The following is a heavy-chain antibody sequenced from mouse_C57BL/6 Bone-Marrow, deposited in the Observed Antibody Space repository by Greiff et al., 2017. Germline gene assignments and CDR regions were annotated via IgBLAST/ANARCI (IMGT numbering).Heavy chain of an antibody. J-gene: IGHJ1*03. CDR1: GYTFTSYW. CDR2: IDPSDSET. V-gene: IGHV1-52*01. CDR3: AREERGGDYYWYFDV. Sequence: QVQLQQPGAELVRPGSSVKLSCKASGYTFTSYWMHWVKQRPIQGLEWIGNIDPSDSETHYNQKFKDKATLTVDKSSSTAYMQLSSLTSEDSAVYYCAREERGGDYYWYFDVWGTGTTVTVSS. D-gene: IGHD2-13*01.